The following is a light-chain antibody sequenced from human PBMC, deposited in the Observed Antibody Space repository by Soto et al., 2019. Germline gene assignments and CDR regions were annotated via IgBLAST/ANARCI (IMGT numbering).Light chain of an antibody. V-gene: IGLV2-14*01. J-gene: IGLJ1*01. CDR2: DVS. CDR3: SSYTSSSTYV. CDR1: SSDVGGYNY. Sequence: QSALTQPASLTGSPGQSITISCTGTSSDVGGYNYVSWYQQHPGKAPKLMIYDVSNRPSGVSNRFSGSKSGNTASLTISGLQAEDEADYYCSSYTSSSTYVFGTGTKVPS.